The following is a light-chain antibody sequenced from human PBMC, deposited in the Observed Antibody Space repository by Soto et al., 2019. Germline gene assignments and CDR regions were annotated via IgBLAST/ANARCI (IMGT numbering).Light chain of an antibody. Sequence: EFVMTQSPATLSVSPGERATLSCRASQSVSSNLAWYQQKPGQAPRRLIYGASSRATGIPDRFSGSGSGTDFTLTISRLEPEDFAVYYCQQYGSSPWRCGQGTKG. J-gene: IGKJ1*01. CDR1: QSVSSN. CDR2: GAS. V-gene: IGKV3-20*01. CDR3: QQYGSSPWR.